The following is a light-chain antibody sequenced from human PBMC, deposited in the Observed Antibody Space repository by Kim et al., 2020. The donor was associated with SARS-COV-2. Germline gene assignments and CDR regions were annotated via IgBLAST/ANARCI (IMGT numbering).Light chain of an antibody. Sequence: GVTISCPGSSTNIGSNFVFCYQQLPGMAPKVLIYSNNQRPSGVPGRFSGSKSGTSASLAISGLRSEDEADYYCAAWDDSLSGYVFGTGTKVTVL. V-gene: IGLV1-47*02. CDR3: AAWDDSLSGYV. CDR2: SNN. J-gene: IGLJ1*01. CDR1: STNIGSNF.